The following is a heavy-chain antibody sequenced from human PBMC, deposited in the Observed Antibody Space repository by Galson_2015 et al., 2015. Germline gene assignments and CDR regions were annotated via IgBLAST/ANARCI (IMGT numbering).Heavy chain of an antibody. Sequence: SLRLSCAASGFTFSSYAMHWVRQAPGEGLEWVAVISYDGSNKYYADSVKGRSTISRDNSKNTLYLQMNSLRAEDTAVYYCARANSNGGLFDYWGQGTLVTVSS. D-gene: IGHD4-11*01. J-gene: IGHJ4*02. CDR1: GFTFSSYA. CDR3: ARANSNGGLFDY. CDR2: ISYDGSNK. V-gene: IGHV3-30-3*01.